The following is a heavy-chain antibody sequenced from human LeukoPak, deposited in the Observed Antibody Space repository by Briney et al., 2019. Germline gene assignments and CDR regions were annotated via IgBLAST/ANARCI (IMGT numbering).Heavy chain of an antibody. Sequence: GGSLRLSCAASGFTFSSYAMHWVRQAPGKGLEWVAVISYDGSNKYYADSVKGRFTISRDNSKNTLYLQMNSLRAEDTAVYYCAKDLGAAIAYWGQGTLVTVSS. V-gene: IGHV3-30*04. CDR3: AKDLGAAIAY. CDR2: ISYDGSNK. CDR1: GFTFSSYA. J-gene: IGHJ4*02. D-gene: IGHD2-15*01.